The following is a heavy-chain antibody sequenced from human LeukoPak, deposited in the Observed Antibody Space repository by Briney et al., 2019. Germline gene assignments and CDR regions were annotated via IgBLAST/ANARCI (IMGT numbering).Heavy chain of an antibody. J-gene: IGHJ4*02. Sequence: GGTLRLSCAASGFTFSSYGMSWVRQAPGKGLEWVSAISGSGGSTYYADSVKGRFTISRDNSKNSLYLQMNSLRVEDTATYYCAKVAHYYYGSESYYFFEHWGQGTPVTVSS. CDR1: GFTFSSYG. CDR2: ISGSGGST. D-gene: IGHD3-10*01. CDR3: AKVAHYYYGSESYYFFEH. V-gene: IGHV3-23*01.